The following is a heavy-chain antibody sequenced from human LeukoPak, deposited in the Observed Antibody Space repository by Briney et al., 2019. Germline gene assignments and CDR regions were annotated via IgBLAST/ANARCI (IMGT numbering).Heavy chain of an antibody. V-gene: IGHV4-59*01. CDR1: GGSISSYY. J-gene: IGHJ4*02. D-gene: IGHD1-26*01. CDR2: IYYSGST. CDR3: ARDEVGATTDFDC. Sequence: SETLSLTCTVSGGSISSYYWSWIRQPPGKGLEWIGYIYYSGSTNYNPSLKSRVTISVDTSKNQFSLKLSSVTAADTAVYYCARDEVGATTDFDCWGQGTLVTVSS.